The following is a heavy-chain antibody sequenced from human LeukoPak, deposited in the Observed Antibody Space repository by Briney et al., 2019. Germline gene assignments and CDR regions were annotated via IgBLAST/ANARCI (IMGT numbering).Heavy chain of an antibody. CDR2: IYYSGST. V-gene: IGHV4-31*03. CDR1: GGSISSGGYY. CDR3: ARDSGYGPIDY. D-gene: IGHD5-12*01. Sequence: SETLSLTCTVSGGSISSGGYYWSWIRQHPGKGLEWIGYIYYSGSTYYNPSLKSRVTIAVDTSKNQFSLKLSSVTAADTAVYYCARDSGYGPIDYWGQGTLVTVSS. J-gene: IGHJ4*02.